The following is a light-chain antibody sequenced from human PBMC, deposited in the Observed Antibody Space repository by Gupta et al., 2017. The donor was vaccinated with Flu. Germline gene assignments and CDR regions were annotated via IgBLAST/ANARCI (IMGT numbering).Light chain of an antibody. J-gene: IGLJ3*02. CDR2: SND. V-gene: IGLV1-44*01. CDR3: AAWDDTLDAWV. CDR1: DSNIGINS. Sequence: QSVVTQPPSASGTPGQQVPISCSGGDSNIGINSVSWYQHLPGTAPKLLLHSNDQWPSGVPDRFSGSKSGTSASLVISGLQSEDEGEYYCAAWDDTLDAWVFGGGTKVTVL.